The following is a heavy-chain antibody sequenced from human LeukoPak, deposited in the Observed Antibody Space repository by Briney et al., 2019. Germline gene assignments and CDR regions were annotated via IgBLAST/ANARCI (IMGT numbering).Heavy chain of an antibody. Sequence: SVKVSCKASGGTFSSYAISWVRQAPGQGLEWMGRIIPILGIANYAQKFQGRVTITADKSTSTAYMELSSLRSEDTAVYYCARERKTVTAENDAFDIWSQGTMVTVSS. V-gene: IGHV1-69*04. CDR2: IIPILGIA. D-gene: IGHD7-27*01. CDR3: ARERKTVTAENDAFDI. CDR1: GGTFSSYA. J-gene: IGHJ3*02.